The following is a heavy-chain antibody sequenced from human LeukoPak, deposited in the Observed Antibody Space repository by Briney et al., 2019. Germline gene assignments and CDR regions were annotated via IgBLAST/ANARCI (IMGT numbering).Heavy chain of an antibody. D-gene: IGHD1/OR15-1a*01. CDR2: ISSSSSYI. V-gene: IGHV3-21*01. J-gene: IGHJ6*03. Sequence: KPGGSLRLSCAASGFTFSSYSMNWVRQAPGKGLGWVSSISSSSSYIYYADSVKGRFTISRDNAKNSLYLQMNSLRAEDTAVYYCARDRSRYNWNSGYYYYYMDVWGKGTTVTVSS. CDR3: ARDRSRYNWNSGYYYYYMDV. CDR1: GFTFSSYS.